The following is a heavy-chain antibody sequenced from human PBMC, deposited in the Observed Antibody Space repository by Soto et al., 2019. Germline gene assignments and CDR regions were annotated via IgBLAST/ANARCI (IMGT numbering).Heavy chain of an antibody. CDR2: ISTYKGNT. CDR1: GYTYFRIG. V-gene: IGHV1-18*01. Sequence: AAVKVTFKTSGYTYFRIGISWLGQAPGQGIKWMGWISTYKGNTYYAQRLQGRVTMTTDTSTSTAYMELRSLRSDDTAVYFCARDLDGSGSYYTNYWGQGTLVTVSS. D-gene: IGHD3-10*01. J-gene: IGHJ4*02. CDR3: ARDLDGSGSYYTNY.